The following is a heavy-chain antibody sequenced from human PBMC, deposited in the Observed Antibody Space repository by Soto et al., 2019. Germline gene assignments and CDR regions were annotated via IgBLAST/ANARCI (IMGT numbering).Heavy chain of an antibody. D-gene: IGHD4-17*01. CDR2: VNPNSGDT. Sequence: ASVKVSCKASGYIFTGYYIHWVRQAPGQGLGWLGGVNPNSGDTNYAQKFQGRVTMTRDTSITTAYMELSRLTSDDTAVYYCARRLLRYGDYDDYWGQGTPVTVSS. CDR3: ARRLLRYGDYDDY. V-gene: IGHV1-2*02. J-gene: IGHJ4*02. CDR1: GYIFTGYY.